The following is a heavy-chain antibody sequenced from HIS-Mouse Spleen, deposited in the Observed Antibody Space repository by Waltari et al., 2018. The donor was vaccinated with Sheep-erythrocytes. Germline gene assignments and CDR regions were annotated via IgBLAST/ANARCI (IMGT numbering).Heavy chain of an antibody. CDR2: ISDDGSNK. Sequence: ASGFTFSSYAMHWVRQAPGKGLEWVAVISDDGSNKYYADSVKGRFTISSDNSKNTLYLQMNSLRAEDTAVYYCARVSAGELKYYFDYWGQGTLVTVSS. J-gene: IGHJ4*02. V-gene: IGHV3-30*04. D-gene: IGHD1-26*01. CDR3: ARVSAGELKYYFDY. CDR1: GFTFSSYA.